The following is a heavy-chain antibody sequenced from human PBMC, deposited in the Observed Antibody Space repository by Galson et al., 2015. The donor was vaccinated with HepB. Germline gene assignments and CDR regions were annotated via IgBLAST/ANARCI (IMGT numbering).Heavy chain of an antibody. Sequence: SLRLSCAASGFTFSNAWMSWVRQAPGKGLEWVGRIKSKTDGGTTDYAAPVKGRFTISRDDSKNTLYLQMNSLKTEDTAVYYCTTGAIVVVPAALQNYYYYMDVWGKGTTVTVSS. J-gene: IGHJ6*03. V-gene: IGHV3-15*01. D-gene: IGHD2-2*01. CDR2: IKSKTDGGTT. CDR3: TTGAIVVVPAALQNYYYYMDV. CDR1: GFTFSNAW.